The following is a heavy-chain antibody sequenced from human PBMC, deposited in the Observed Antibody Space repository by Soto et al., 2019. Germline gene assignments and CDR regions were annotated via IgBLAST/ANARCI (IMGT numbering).Heavy chain of an antibody. D-gene: IGHD2-2*01. J-gene: IGHJ4*02. CDR2: ISAYNGNT. CDR1: GYTFTSYG. CDR3: GGGAGGWEYQLPIDY. V-gene: IGHV1-18*01. Sequence: QVQLVQSGAEVKKPGASVKVSCKASGYTFTSYGISWVRQAPGQGLEWMGWISAYNGNTNYAQKLQGRVTMTTDTPTSTACREVRSVRSDEPAVYDWGGGAGGWEYQLPIDYWGQGTLVTVSS.